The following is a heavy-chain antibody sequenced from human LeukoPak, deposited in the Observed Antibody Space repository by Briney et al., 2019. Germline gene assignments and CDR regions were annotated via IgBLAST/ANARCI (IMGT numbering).Heavy chain of an antibody. V-gene: IGHV4-34*01. CDR3: ARGPDMVRGVRFDY. J-gene: IGHJ4*02. Sequence: SETLSLTCAVYGGSFSGYYWSWIRQPPGKGLEWLGEINHSGSTNYNPSLKSRVTTSVDTSKNQFSLKLSSVTAADTAVYYCARGPDMVRGVRFDYWGQGTLVTVSS. CDR2: INHSGST. D-gene: IGHD3-10*01. CDR1: GGSFSGYY.